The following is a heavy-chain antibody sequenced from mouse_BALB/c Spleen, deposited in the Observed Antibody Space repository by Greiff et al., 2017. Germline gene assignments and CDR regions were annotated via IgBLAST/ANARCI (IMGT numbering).Heavy chain of an antibody. CDR1: GYSITSDYA. CDR3: ARSGYRYDVGYYFDY. V-gene: IGHV3-2*02. Sequence: VQLQQSGPGLVKPSQSLSLTCTVTGYSITSDYAWNWIRQFPGNKLEWMGYISYSGSTSYNPSLKSRISITRDTSKNQFFLQLNSVTTEDTATYYCARSGYRYDVGYYFDYWGQGTTLTVSS. J-gene: IGHJ2*01. CDR2: ISYSGST. D-gene: IGHD2-14*01.